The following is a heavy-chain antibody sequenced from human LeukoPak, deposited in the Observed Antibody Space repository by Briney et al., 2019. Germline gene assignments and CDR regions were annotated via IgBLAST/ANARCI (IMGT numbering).Heavy chain of an antibody. V-gene: IGHV4-59*01. CDR1: GEPIRSEY. J-gene: IGHJ5*02. CDR2: IYYGGST. D-gene: IGHD3-22*01. CDR3: ARRSGHYYDSSGCYYDFFDP. Sequence: PSETLSLTCTVSGEPIRSEYWTWMRQPPGQGLEWIGHIYYGGSTNYNPSLKSRATISVDTSKNQLSLKLTSATAADTAVYYCARRSGHYYDSSGCYYDFFDPWGPGTLVTVSS.